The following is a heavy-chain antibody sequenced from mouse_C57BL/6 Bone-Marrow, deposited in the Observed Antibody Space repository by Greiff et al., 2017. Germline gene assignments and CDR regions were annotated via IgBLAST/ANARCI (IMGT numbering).Heavy chain of an antibody. J-gene: IGHJ3*01. CDR2: INPNNGGT. CDR1: GYTFTDYN. CDR3: ARPIYYYGSSYLAWFAY. V-gene: IGHV1-18*01. D-gene: IGHD1-1*01. Sequence: EVQLQQSGPELVKPGASVKIPCKASGYTFTDYNMDWVKQSHGKSLEWIGDINPNNGGTIYNQKFKGKATLTVDKSSSTAYMELRSLTSEDTAVYYCARPIYYYGSSYLAWFAYWGQGTLVTVSA.